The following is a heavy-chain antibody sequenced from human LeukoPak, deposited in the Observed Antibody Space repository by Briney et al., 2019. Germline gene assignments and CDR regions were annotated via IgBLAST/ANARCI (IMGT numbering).Heavy chain of an antibody. V-gene: IGHV1-2*02. J-gene: IGHJ5*02. CDR1: GYIFTGYY. Sequence: ASVNVSCKASGYIFTGYYMHWVRQAPGQGLEWMGWINPNSGGTNYAQKFQGRVTMTRDTSISTAYMELSRLRSDDTAVYYCARDLTTLTTEIPPPWGQGTLVTVSS. D-gene: IGHD4-17*01. CDR3: ARDLTTLTTEIPPP. CDR2: INPNSGGT.